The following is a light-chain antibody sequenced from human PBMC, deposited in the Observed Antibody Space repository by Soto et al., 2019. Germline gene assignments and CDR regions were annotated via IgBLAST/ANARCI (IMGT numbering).Light chain of an antibody. J-gene: IGKJ2*01. V-gene: IGKV3-11*01. CDR3: HKRRIWPQET. CDR2: DAS. CDR1: QSVSSY. Sequence: EIVLTQSPATLSLSPGERATLSCRASQSVSSYLAWYQQKPGQAPRLLIYDASNRATGIPARFSGSGSGTDFSLTISSLELEYLAVNYFHKRRIWPQETFGQGTKLDIK.